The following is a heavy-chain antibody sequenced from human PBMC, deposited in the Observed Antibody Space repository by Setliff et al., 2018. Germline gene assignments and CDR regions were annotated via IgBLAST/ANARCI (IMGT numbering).Heavy chain of an antibody. V-gene: IGHV3-33*08. D-gene: IGHD2-15*01. CDR1: GFTFSTYR. CDR3: ARTCSGSGCYAGLES. J-gene: IGHJ4*02. Sequence: GGSLRLSCAASGFTFSTYRMHWVRQAPGKGLEWVAVIWDDGGNKYHADSVKGRFTISRDNSKNTLYLQMNSLRPEDTAVYYCARTCSGSGCYAGLESWGQGTPVTVSS. CDR2: IWDDGGNK.